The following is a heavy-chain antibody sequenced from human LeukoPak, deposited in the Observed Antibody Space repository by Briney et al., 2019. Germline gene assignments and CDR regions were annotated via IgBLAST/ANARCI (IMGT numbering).Heavy chain of an antibody. V-gene: IGHV4-59*01. CDR3: ARSPGITMTVVAKRLDAFDI. CDR1: GGSISSYY. CDR2: IYYSGST. D-gene: IGHD3-22*01. J-gene: IGHJ3*02. Sequence: SETLSLTCTVSGGSISSYYWSWIRQPPAKGLEWIGYIYYSGSTNYNPSLKSRVTISVDTSKNQFSLKLSSVTAADTAVYYCARSPGITMTVVAKRLDAFDIWGQGTMVTVSS.